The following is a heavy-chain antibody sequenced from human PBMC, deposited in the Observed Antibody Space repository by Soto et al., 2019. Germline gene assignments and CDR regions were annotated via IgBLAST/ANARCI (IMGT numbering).Heavy chain of an antibody. Sequence: SVKVSCKASGGTFSSYTISWVRQALGQGLEWMGRIIPILGIANYAQKFQGRVTITADKSTSTAYMELSSLRSEDTAVYYCHFVLEPQGNYGMDVWGQGTTVTLSS. CDR1: GGTFSSYT. CDR3: HFVLEPQGNYGMDV. D-gene: IGHD3-3*01. J-gene: IGHJ6*02. CDR2: IIPILGIA. V-gene: IGHV1-69*02.